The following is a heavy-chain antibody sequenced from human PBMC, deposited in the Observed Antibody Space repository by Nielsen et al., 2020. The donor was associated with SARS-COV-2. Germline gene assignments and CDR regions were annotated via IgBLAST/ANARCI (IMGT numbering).Heavy chain of an antibody. CDR3: AREGRNLPLNY. Sequence: GESLKISCAASGFTFSDYYMSWIRQAPGKGLECVSYISSSSSYTNYADSVKGRFTISRDNAKNSLYLQMNALRAEDTAVYYCAREGRNLPLNYWGQGTLVTVSS. J-gene: IGHJ4*02. V-gene: IGHV3-11*05. CDR1: GFTFSDYY. CDR2: ISSSSSYT.